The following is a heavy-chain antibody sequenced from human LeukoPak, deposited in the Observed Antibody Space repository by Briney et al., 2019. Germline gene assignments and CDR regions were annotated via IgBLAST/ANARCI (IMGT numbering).Heavy chain of an antibody. Sequence: GSVKVSCKASGYTFTGYYMHWVRQAPGQGLEWMGWINPNSGGTNYAQKFQGRVTMTRDTSNSTAYMELSRLRSDDTAVYYCARQGSGSYQYNWFDPWGQGTLVTVSS. CDR3: ARQGSGSYQYNWFDP. V-gene: IGHV1-2*02. CDR2: INPNSGGT. J-gene: IGHJ5*02. CDR1: GYTFTGYY. D-gene: IGHD1-26*01.